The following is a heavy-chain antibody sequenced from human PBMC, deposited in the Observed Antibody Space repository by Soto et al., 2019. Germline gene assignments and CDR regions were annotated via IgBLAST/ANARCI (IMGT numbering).Heavy chain of an antibody. V-gene: IGHV1-69*06. J-gene: IGHJ6*02. CDR1: GGTFSSYA. CDR2: IIPIFGTA. D-gene: IGHD3-3*01. CDR3: ARGDGVAGGDYYYYGMDV. Sequence: SVKVSCKASGGTFSSYAISWVRQAPGQGLEWMGGIIPIFGTANYAQKFQGRVTITADKSTSTAYMELSSLRSEDTAVYYCARGDGVAGGDYYYYGMDVWGQGTTVTVSS.